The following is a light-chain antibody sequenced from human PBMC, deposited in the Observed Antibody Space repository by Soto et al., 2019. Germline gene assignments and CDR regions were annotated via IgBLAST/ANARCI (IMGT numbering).Light chain of an antibody. CDR2: GAS. CDR1: QSVSNN. V-gene: IGKV3-15*01. J-gene: IGKJ1*01. CDR3: QQYNNWPPWT. Sequence: EIVLTQSPGTLSLSPGERATLSCRASQSVSNNYLAWYQQNPRQTPRLLIYGASTRATGIPARFSGSGSGTEFTLTISSLQSEDFAVYYCQQYNNWPPWTFGQGTKVDIK.